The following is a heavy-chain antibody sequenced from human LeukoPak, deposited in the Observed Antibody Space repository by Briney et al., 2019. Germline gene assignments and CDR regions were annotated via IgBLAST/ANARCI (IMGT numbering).Heavy chain of an antibody. V-gene: IGHV3-21*01. CDR3: AREGQAAGSDY. CDR1: GFTFSSYS. J-gene: IGHJ4*02. CDR2: ISSSSSYI. Sequence: PGGSLRLSCAASGFTFSSYSMNWVRQAPGKGLEWVSSISSSSSYIYYAGSVKGRFTISRDNAKNLLYLQMNSLRAEDTAVYYCAREGQAAGSDYWGQGTLVTVSS. D-gene: IGHD6-13*01.